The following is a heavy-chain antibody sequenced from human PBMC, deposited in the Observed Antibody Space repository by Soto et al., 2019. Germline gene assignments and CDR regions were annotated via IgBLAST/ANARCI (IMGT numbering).Heavy chain of an antibody. D-gene: IGHD2-8*02. J-gene: IGHJ4*02. Sequence: ASVKVSCKASGYTFTGYYMHWVRQAPGQGLEWMGWINPNSGGTNYAQKFQGWVTMTRDTSISTAYMELSRLRSDDTAVYYCARGFRGLGVRGTLDYWGQGTLVTVSS. CDR3: ARGFRGLGVRGTLDY. V-gene: IGHV1-2*04. CDR2: INPNSGGT. CDR1: GYTFTGYY.